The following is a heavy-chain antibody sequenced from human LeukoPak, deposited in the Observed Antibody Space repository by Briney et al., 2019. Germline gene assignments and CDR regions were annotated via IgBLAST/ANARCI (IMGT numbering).Heavy chain of an antibody. D-gene: IGHD3/OR15-3a*01. CDR3: ARDKGFLDSGYMDV. J-gene: IGHJ6*03. Sequence: GASVKVSCKASGYTFTSYGISWVRQAPGQGLEWMGWISAYNGNTNYAQKLQGRVTMTTDTSTSTAYMELRGLRSDDTAVYYCARDKGFLDSGYMDVWGKGTTVTVSS. V-gene: IGHV1-18*01. CDR1: GYTFTSYG. CDR2: ISAYNGNT.